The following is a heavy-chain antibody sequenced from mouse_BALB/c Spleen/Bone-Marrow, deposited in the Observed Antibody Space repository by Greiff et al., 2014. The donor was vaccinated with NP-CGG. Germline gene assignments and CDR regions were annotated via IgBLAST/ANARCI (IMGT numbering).Heavy chain of an antibody. CDR1: GFTFSSYA. CDR3: ARLRTTEAMDY. J-gene: IGHJ4*01. Sequence: EVHLVESGGGLVKPRGSLKLSCAASGFTFSSYAMSWVRQTPEKRLEWVATISSGGSYTYYPDSVKGRFTISRDNAKNTLYLQMSSLRSEDTAMYYCARLRTTEAMDYWGQGTSVTVSS. CDR2: ISSGGSYT. D-gene: IGHD2-12*01. V-gene: IGHV5-9-3*01.